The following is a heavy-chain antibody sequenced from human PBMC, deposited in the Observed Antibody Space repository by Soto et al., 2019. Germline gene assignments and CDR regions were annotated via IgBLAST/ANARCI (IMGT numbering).Heavy chain of an antibody. CDR1: GGSISSSSYY. D-gene: IGHD1-1*01. Sequence: QLQLQESGPGLVKPSETLSLTCTVSGGSISSSSYYWGWIRQPPGKGLEWIGSIYYSGSTYYNPSLKSRVTISVDTSKNQFSLKLSSVPAADTAVYYCARRGGTDWYFDLWGRGTLVTVSS. CDR2: IYYSGST. V-gene: IGHV4-39*01. CDR3: ARRGGTDWYFDL. J-gene: IGHJ2*01.